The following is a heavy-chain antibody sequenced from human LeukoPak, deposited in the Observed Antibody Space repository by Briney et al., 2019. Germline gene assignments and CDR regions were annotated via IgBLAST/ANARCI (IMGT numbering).Heavy chain of an antibody. CDR3: ASYSSSSTFLDV. CDR2: IYHSGST. CDR1: GGSISNGGKS. Sequence: SQTLSLTCAFSGGSISNGGKSCRWIRQPPGKVLEWIEYIYHSGSTYYNPSLKSRVTISVDRSKNQFSLKLSSVTAADTAVYYCASYSSSSTFLDVWGQGTTVTVSS. J-gene: IGHJ6*02. D-gene: IGHD6-6*01. V-gene: IGHV4-30-2*01.